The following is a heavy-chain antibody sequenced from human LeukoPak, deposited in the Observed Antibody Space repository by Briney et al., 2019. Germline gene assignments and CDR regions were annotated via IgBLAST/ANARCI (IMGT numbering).Heavy chain of an antibody. CDR1: GFTFDDYV. D-gene: IGHD6-13*01. CDR2: ISWNSGSI. Sequence: GGSLRLSCAASGFTFDDYVMHWVRHAPGKGLEWVSGISWNSGSIGYADSVKGRFTISRDNAKNSLYLQMNSLRAEDTALYYCARGEQQLAFDYWGQGTLVTVSS. J-gene: IGHJ4*02. CDR3: ARGEQQLAFDY. V-gene: IGHV3-9*01.